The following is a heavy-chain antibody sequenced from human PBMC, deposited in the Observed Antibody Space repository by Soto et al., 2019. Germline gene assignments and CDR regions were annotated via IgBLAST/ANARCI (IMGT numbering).Heavy chain of an antibody. Sequence: GGSLRLSCAASGFTVSSNYMSWVRQAPGKGLEWVSVIYSGGSTYYADSVKGRFTISRDNSKNTLYLQMNSLRAEDTAVYYCARCTRVAGSLYWLFDLWVGGRLVAVSS. J-gene: IGHJ2*01. CDR2: IYSGGST. CDR3: ARCTRVAGSLYWLFDL. CDR1: GFTVSSNY. V-gene: IGHV3-53*01. D-gene: IGHD2-15*01.